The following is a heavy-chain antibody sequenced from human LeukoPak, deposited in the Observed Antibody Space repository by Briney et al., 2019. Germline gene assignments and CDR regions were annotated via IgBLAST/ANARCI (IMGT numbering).Heavy chain of an antibody. J-gene: IGHJ6*02. V-gene: IGHV3-30*18. CDR2: ISYDGSNK. Sequence: GRSLRLFCTASGFTFSSYGMHWVRQAPGKVLEGLAVISYDGSNKYYADSVKGRFTISRDNSQNTLYLQMNSLRAEDTAVYYCAKDSGAAAGTLYYYYYGMDVWGQGTTVTVSS. D-gene: IGHD6-13*01. CDR1: GFTFSSYG. CDR3: AKDSGAAAGTLYYYYYGMDV.